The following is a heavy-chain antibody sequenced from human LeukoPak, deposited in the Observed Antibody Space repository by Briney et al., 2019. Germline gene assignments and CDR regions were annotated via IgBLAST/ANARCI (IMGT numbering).Heavy chain of an antibody. J-gene: IGHJ3*02. CDR3: ARVKYYYDSSGYSSDAFDI. CDR2: IKEDGSEK. CDR1: GFTFSAYW. V-gene: IGHV3-7*01. D-gene: IGHD3-22*01. Sequence: GGSLRLSCAASGFTFSAYWMSWVRQAPGKGLEWLANIKEDGSEKYYVDSVKGRFTISRDNAKSSLYLQMNSLRAEDTAVYYCARVKYYYDSSGYSSDAFDIWGQGTMVTVSS.